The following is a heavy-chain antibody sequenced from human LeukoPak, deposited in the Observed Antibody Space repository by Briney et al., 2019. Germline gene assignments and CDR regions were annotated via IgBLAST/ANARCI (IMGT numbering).Heavy chain of an antibody. CDR2: INHSGST. D-gene: IGHD5-24*01. CDR1: GGSFSDYY. J-gene: IGHJ4*02. Sequence: SETLSLTCAVYGGSFSDYYWSWIRQAPGKGLEWIGEINHSGSTNYNPSLKSRVTISVDTSKNQFSLKLSSVTAADTAVFYCARAEEDGYNHYFDCWGREPWSPSPQ. V-gene: IGHV4-34*01. CDR3: ARAEEDGYNHYFDC.